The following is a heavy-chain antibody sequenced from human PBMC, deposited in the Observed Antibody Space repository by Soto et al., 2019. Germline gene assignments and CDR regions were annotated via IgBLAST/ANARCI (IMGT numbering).Heavy chain of an antibody. Sequence: GSLRLSCAASGFTFSSYSMNWVRQAPGKGLEWVSSISSSSSYIYYADSVKGRFTISRDNAKNSLYLQMDSLRAEDTAVYYCARDPSKLLWFGELLPYGMDVWGQGTTVTVSS. CDR3: ARDPSKLLWFGELLPYGMDV. J-gene: IGHJ6*02. CDR1: GFTFSSYS. CDR2: ISSSSSYI. V-gene: IGHV3-21*01. D-gene: IGHD3-10*01.